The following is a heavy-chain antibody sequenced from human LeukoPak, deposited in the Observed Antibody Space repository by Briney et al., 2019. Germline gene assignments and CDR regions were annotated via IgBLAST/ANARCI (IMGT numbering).Heavy chain of an antibody. Sequence: SETLSLTCTVSGGSISSSSYYWGWLRQPPGKGLEWIGSIYYSGSTYYNPSLKSRVTISVDTSKNQFSLKLSSVTAADTAVYYCARIDFWSGYPDYSDYWGQGTLVTVSS. J-gene: IGHJ4*02. V-gene: IGHV4-39*07. CDR2: IYYSGST. CDR1: GGSISSSSYY. D-gene: IGHD3-3*01. CDR3: ARIDFWSGYPDYSDY.